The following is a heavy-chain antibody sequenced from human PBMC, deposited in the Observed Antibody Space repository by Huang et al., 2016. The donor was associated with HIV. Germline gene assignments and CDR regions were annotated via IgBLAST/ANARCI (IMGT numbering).Heavy chain of an antibody. CDR2: IGGNSGDI. V-gene: IGHV3-9*01. CDR1: GFAFSQYS. CDR3: VIMDDYFDY. Sequence: VQLVESGGGLVQPGWSLRLSCAASGFAFSQYSVPWVRQSPGKGVEWVSGIGGNSGDIAYAASVRGRFVISRDNAKKSLYLKMNGLRLEDTALYFCVIMDDYFDYWGQGVLVGVSS. D-gene: IGHD2-8*01. J-gene: IGHJ4*02.